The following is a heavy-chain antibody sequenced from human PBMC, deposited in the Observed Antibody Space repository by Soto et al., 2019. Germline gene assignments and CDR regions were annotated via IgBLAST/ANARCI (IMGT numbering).Heavy chain of an antibody. V-gene: IGHV4-30-2*01. CDR3: ARESGAGATNWFDT. CDR1: GASISSGGYS. J-gene: IGHJ5*02. CDR2: IDHRGGT. D-gene: IGHD1-26*01. Sequence: QLQLQESGSGLVKPSQTLSLTCAVSGASISSGGYSWRWIRQPPGKGMEGIGDIDHRGGTNYNPSLKSRDTIYVDRSKNQFSLTLTSMTAEETAIYYCARESGAGATNWFDTWGQGTLVTVSS.